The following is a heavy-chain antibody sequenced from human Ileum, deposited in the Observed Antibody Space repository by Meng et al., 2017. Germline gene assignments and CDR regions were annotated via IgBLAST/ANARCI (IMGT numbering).Heavy chain of an antibody. CDR2: ISGDAKDT. D-gene: IGHD5-24*01. J-gene: IGHJ4*02. Sequence: EVLLLGSGGDLAQPGGSLRLSCAASGFTFSTYAMSWVRQAPGKGPEWVSAISGDAKDTYYADSVKGRFTVSRDNFKNTVSLQMNSLRVEDAAIYYCVREATWAIFDYWGQGSLVTVSS. CDR3: VREATWAIFDY. V-gene: IGHV3-23*01. CDR1: GFTFSTYA.